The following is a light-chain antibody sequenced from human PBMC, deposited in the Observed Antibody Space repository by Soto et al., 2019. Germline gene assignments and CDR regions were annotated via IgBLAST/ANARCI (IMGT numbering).Light chain of an antibody. CDR3: QQSYSTPHFT. CDR1: QTIASH. V-gene: IGKV1-39*01. CDR2: AAS. J-gene: IGKJ3*01. Sequence: DLEMTQSPSSLSASVGDRVTITCRASQTIASHLNWYQQKPGEAPKLLIYAASSLQSGVPSRFSGTSSGTTFTLTITSLQPEDFGTYYCQQSYSTPHFTFGPGTKVEIK.